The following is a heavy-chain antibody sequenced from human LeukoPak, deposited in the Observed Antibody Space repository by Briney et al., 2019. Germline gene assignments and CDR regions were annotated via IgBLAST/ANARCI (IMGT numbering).Heavy chain of an antibody. CDR3: ARDSGYCSSTSCYPDY. J-gene: IGHJ4*02. Sequence: TLCLTCTVSGGSISSGGYYWSWIRQPAGKGLEWVVRIYTSGSTNYNPSLKSRVTISVDTSKSQFSLKLSSVTAADTAVYYCARDSGYCSSTSCYPDYWGQGTLGTVSS. CDR1: GGSISSGGYY. V-gene: IGHV4-61*02. CDR2: IYTSGST. D-gene: IGHD2-2*01.